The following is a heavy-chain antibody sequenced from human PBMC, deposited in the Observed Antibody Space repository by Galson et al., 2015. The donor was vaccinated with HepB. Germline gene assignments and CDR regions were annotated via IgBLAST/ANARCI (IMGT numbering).Heavy chain of an antibody. CDR2: INAGNGNT. CDR1: GYTFTSYA. Sequence: SVKVSCKASGYTFTSYAMHWVRQAPGQRLEWMGWINAGNGNTKYSQKFQGRVTITRDTSASTAYMELSSLRSEDTAVYYCARDVILRYSSGWHGDYWGQGTLVTVSS. CDR3: ARDVILRYSSGWHGDY. D-gene: IGHD6-19*01. V-gene: IGHV1-3*01. J-gene: IGHJ4*02.